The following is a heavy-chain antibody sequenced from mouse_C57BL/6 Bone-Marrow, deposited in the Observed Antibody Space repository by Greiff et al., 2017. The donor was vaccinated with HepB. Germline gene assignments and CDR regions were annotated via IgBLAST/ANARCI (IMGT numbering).Heavy chain of an antibody. D-gene: IGHD2-1*01. CDR1: GYSITSGYY. V-gene: IGHV3-6*01. CDR2: ISYDGSN. Sequence: EVQRVESGPGLVKPSQSLSLTCSVTGYSITSGYYWNWIRQFPGNKLEWMGYISYDGSNNYNPSLKNRISITRDTSKNQFFLKLNSVTTEDTATYYCARVGLYYGYYAMDYWGQGTSVTVSS. J-gene: IGHJ4*01. CDR3: ARVGLYYGYYAMDY.